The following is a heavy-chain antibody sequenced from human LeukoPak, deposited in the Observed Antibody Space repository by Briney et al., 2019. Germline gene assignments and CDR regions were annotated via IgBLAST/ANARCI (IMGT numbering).Heavy chain of an antibody. CDR2: ISRSSSYI. V-gene: IGHV3-21*01. CDR1: GFTFSSYS. D-gene: IGHD3-22*01. Sequence: PGGSLRLSCAASGFTFSSYSMNWVRQAPGKGLEWVSSISRSSSYIYYADSVKGRFTISRDNAENSLYLQMNSLRDVDTAVYYCARVDSSGYYLVGACDIWGQGTMVTVSS. CDR3: ARVDSSGYYLVGACDI. J-gene: IGHJ3*02.